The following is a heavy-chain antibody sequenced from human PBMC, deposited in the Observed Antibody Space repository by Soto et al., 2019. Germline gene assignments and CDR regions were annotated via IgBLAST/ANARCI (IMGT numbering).Heavy chain of an antibody. J-gene: IGHJ4*02. CDR1: GFTFSSYG. CDR3: AKDSEDSSWPYYFEY. CDR2: ISYDGSNK. D-gene: IGHD3-22*01. Sequence: GGSLRLSCAASGFTFSSYGMHWVRQAPGKGLEWVAVISYDGSNKYYADSVKGRFTISRDNSKNTLYLQMNSLRAEDTAVYYCAKDSEDSSWPYYFEYWGQGTLVTVSS. V-gene: IGHV3-30*18.